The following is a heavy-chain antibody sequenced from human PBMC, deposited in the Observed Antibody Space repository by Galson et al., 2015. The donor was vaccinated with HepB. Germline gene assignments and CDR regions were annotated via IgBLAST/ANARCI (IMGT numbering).Heavy chain of an antibody. V-gene: IGHV3-64D*08. J-gene: IGHJ5*02. CDR1: GFTFSDSV. D-gene: IGHD2-15*01. CDR3: VKGKGWLLPDH. Sequence: SLRLSCAGSGFTFSDSVMHWVRQAPGKGLEYVSAISTNGHNIQYANSVKGRFSIFRDIPKNSLYLQMSSLREEDTAIYYCVKGKGWLLPDHWGQGTLVIVSS. CDR2: ISTNGHNI.